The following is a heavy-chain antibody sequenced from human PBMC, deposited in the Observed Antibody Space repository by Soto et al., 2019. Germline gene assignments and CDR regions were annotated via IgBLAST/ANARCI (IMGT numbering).Heavy chain of an antibody. CDR3: ARDLTGGPTYYDFXSGYSPVDY. V-gene: IGHV1-46*03. CDR1: GYNFTSYY. CDR2: IDPSGGST. D-gene: IGHD3-3*01. J-gene: IGHJ4*02. Sequence: ASVNVSCKASGYNFTSYYMHWVRQAPGQGLEWMGIIDPSGGSTSYAQKFQGRVSMTRDTSTSTVYMDLSSLRSEDTAVYYCARDLTGGPTYYDFXSGYSPVDYWGLGTLVTVSS.